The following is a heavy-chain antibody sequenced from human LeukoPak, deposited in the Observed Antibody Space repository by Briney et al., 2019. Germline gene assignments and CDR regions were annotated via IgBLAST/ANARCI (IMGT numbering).Heavy chain of an antibody. D-gene: IGHD3-10*01. CDR2: ISSSGSTI. V-gene: IGHV3-11*01. J-gene: IGHJ4*02. CDR1: GFTFSDYY. CDR3: AKDLSWFGGSLATFGY. Sequence: PGGSLRLSCAASGFTFSDYYMSWIRQAPGKGLEWVSYISSSGSTIYYADSVKGRFTISRDNAKNSLYLRVNSLSAEDTAVYYCAKDLSWFGGSLATFGYWAREPWPPSPQ.